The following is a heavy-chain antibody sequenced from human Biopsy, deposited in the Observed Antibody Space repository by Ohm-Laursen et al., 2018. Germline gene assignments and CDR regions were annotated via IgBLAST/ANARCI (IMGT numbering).Heavy chain of an antibody. Sequence: GTLSLTCTVSGGSITADFWTWIRQTPGERLEWIGYRFHSGSPMYNPSLKSRVTISIDTSKSQFSLTLPSVTAADTAVYYCVRLNRRGNIIFFDYWGRGTLVTVSS. J-gene: IGHJ4*02. D-gene: IGHD3/OR15-3a*01. V-gene: IGHV4-59*08. CDR1: GGSITADF. CDR2: RFHSGSP. CDR3: VRLNRRGNIIFFDY.